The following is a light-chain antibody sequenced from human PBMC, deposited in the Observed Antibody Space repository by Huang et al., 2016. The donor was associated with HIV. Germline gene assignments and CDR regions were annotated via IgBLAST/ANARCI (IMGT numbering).Light chain of an antibody. V-gene: IGKV3-20*01. CDR3: QQYGSSVVT. J-gene: IGKJ1*01. CDR2: GAS. CDR1: QSFSSNY. Sequence: EIVLTQSPGTLSLSPGERATLSCRASQSFSSNYLAWYQQKPGQAPRLLIYGASSRATGIPDRFSGSGSGTDFTLIISRLEPEDSAVYYCQQYGSSVVTFGQGTKVEVK.